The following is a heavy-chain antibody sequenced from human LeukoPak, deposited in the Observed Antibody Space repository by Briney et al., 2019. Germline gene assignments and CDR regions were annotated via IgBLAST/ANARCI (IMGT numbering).Heavy chain of an antibody. Sequence: GASVKVSCKASGYTFTGYYVHWVRQAPGQGLEWMGRINPNSGGTNYAQKFQGRVTMTRDTSISTAYMELSRLRSDDTAVYYCARLYGSGSYYNFHYFDYWGQGTLVTVSS. J-gene: IGHJ4*02. CDR1: GYTFTGYY. CDR2: INPNSGGT. V-gene: IGHV1-2*06. CDR3: ARLYGSGSYYNFHYFDY. D-gene: IGHD3-10*01.